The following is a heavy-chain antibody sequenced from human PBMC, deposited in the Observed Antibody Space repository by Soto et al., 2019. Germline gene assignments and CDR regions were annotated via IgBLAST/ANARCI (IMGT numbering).Heavy chain of an antibody. CDR3: ARGHTTSPNWFDP. D-gene: IGHD2-2*01. CDR2: IKQDGSEK. CDR1: GFTFSSYW. J-gene: IGHJ5*02. V-gene: IGHV3-7*03. Sequence: GGSLRLSCAASGFTFSSYWMSWVRQAPGKGLEWVANIKQDGSEKFYVDSVKGRVTISKDNAKNSGYLQMNSLRAEDTAVYYCARGHTTSPNWFDPWGQGT.